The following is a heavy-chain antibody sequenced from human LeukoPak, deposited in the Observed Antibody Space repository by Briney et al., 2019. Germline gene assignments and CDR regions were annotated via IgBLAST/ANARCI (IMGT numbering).Heavy chain of an antibody. Sequence: PGGSLRLSCAASGFTFSSYAMSWVRQAPGKGLEWVGFIRSKAYGGTTEYAASVKGRFTISRDDSKSIAYLQMNSLKTEDTAVYYCTSPNARGGYCSGGSCQPRFYYYYYMDVWGKGTTVTISS. D-gene: IGHD2-15*01. CDR2: IRSKAYGGTT. CDR3: TSPNARGGYCSGGSCQPRFYYYYYMDV. CDR1: GFTFSSYA. J-gene: IGHJ6*03. V-gene: IGHV3-49*04.